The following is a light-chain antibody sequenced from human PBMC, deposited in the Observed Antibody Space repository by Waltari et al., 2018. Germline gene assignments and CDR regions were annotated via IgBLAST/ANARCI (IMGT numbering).Light chain of an antibody. CDR3: CSYTTSTTLDVV. CDR2: DVS. Sequence: QSALTQPASVSGSPGQSITISCTGTRSDVGVYNYVPWYQQYPGKAPKLIIYDVSNRPSGVSNRFSGSKSGNTASLTISGLQAEDEADYYCCSYTTSTTLDVVFGGGTKVTVL. V-gene: IGLV2-14*03. J-gene: IGLJ2*01. CDR1: RSDVGVYNY.